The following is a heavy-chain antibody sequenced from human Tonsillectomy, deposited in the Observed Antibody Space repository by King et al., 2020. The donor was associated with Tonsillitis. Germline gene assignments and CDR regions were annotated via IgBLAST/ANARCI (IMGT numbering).Heavy chain of an antibody. Sequence: VQLVESGGGLVKPGGSLRLSCAASGFTFSDYYMSWIRLAPGKGLEWVSYISTNSRYASYAHSVKGRFTISRDNAKNSLFLQLNSLRAEDAAVYYCARSKPNWYFELWGRGTLFTVSS. CDR2: ISTNSRYA. J-gene: IGHJ2*01. CDR3: ARSKPNWYFEL. V-gene: IGHV3-11*05. CDR1: GFTFSDYY.